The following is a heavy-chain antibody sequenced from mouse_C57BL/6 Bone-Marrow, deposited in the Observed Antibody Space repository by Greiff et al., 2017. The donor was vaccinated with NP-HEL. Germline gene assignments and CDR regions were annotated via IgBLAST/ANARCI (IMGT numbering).Heavy chain of an antibody. Sequence: EVQLQQSGAELVRPGASVKLSCTVSGFNIKDDYMHWVKQRPGQGLEWIGWIDPENGDPEYASKFQGKATITADTSSNTAYLQLSSLTSEDTAVYYCTTGGSSPYAMDYWGQGTSVTVSS. CDR3: TTGGSSPYAMDY. CDR2: IDPENGDP. V-gene: IGHV14-4*01. CDR1: GFNIKDDY. D-gene: IGHD1-1*01. J-gene: IGHJ4*01.